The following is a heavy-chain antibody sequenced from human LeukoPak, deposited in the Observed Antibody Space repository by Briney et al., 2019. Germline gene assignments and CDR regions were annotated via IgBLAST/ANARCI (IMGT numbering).Heavy chain of an antibody. CDR2: IYYSGST. J-gene: IGHJ6*02. Sequence: SETLSLTCTVSGGSISGYCWSWIRQPPGKRLEWIWYIYYSGSTNYNPSLKTRFTISVDTSKNQVSLKLSSVTAADTAVYYCARRLAAAGHYYHYYGMDVWGQGTTVSVSS. CDR3: ARRLAAAGHYYHYYGMDV. D-gene: IGHD6-13*01. CDR1: GGSISGYC. V-gene: IGHV4-59*08.